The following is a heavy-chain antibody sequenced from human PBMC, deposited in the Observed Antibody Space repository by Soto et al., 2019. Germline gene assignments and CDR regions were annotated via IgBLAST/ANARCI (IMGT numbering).Heavy chain of an antibody. CDR3: AHRVLRTVFGLVTTTAIYFYF. CDR2: IYWDDDK. J-gene: IGHJ4*02. V-gene: IGHV2-5*02. D-gene: IGHD3-3*01. Sequence: QITLNESGPTVVRPTETLTLTCRFSGFSLTTSGVGVGWIRQSPGKAPEWHALIYWDDDKRYSASLKSRLTITNDTSKNQVDLTVSDLDPTDTATYYCAHRVLRTVFGLVTTTAIYFYFWGQGTPVAVSS. CDR1: GFSLTTSGVG.